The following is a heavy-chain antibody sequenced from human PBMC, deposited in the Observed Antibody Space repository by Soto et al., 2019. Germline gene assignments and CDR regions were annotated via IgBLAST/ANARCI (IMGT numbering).Heavy chain of an antibody. CDR2: ISVSSSYI. D-gene: IGHD3-10*01. Sequence: EVQLVESGGGLVKPWGSLRLSCAASGFTFSSYSMNWVRQAPGKGLEWVSSISVSSSYIYYADSVKGRFSISRDNARNSLYLQMNSLRAEDTAVYYCARDGATMVRGVIVRIDYWGQGTLVTVSS. CDR1: GFTFSSYS. J-gene: IGHJ4*02. V-gene: IGHV3-21*02. CDR3: ARDGATMVRGVIVRIDY.